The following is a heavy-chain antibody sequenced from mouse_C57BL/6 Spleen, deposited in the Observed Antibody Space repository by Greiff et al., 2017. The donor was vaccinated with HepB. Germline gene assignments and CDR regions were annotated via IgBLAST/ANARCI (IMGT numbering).Heavy chain of an antibody. Sequence: QVQLQQPGAELVKPGASVKLSCKASGYTFTSYWMHWVKQRPGQGLEWIGMINPNSGSTNYNEKFKSKATLTVDKSSSTAYMQLSSLTSEDSAVYYCTRLYYGSSCPFAYWGQGTLVTVSA. CDR3: TRLYYGSSCPFAY. J-gene: IGHJ3*01. CDR1: GYTFTSYW. V-gene: IGHV1-64*01. CDR2: INPNSGST. D-gene: IGHD1-1*01.